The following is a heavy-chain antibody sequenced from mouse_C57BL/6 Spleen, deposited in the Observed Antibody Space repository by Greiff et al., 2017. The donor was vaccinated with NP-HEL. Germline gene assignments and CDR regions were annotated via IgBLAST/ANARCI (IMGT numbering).Heavy chain of an antibody. CDR3: ARSGLRSAWFAY. V-gene: IGHV1-19*01. CDR1: GYTFTDYY. J-gene: IGHJ3*01. Sequence: VQLQQSGPVLVKPGASVKMSCKASGYTFTDYYMNWVKQSHGKSLEWIGVINPYNGGTSYNQKFKGKATLTVDKSSSTAYMELNSLTSEDSAVYYCARSGLRSAWFAYWGQGTLVTVSA. D-gene: IGHD1-1*01. CDR2: INPYNGGT.